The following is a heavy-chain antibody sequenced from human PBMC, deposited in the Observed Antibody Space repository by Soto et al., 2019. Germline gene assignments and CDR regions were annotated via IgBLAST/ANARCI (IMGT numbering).Heavy chain of an antibody. Sequence: GESLKISCKGSGYDFATYWIGWVRQMPGKGLEWMGIIYPGDSDTKYSPSFQGQVTTSVDKSISTAYLQWSSLKASDTAMYYCARHRYNSGPTDNEMDVWGQRTTVTVSS. J-gene: IGHJ6*02. CDR1: GYDFATYW. D-gene: IGHD6-19*01. CDR3: ARHRYNSGPTDNEMDV. CDR2: IYPGDSDT. V-gene: IGHV5-51*01.